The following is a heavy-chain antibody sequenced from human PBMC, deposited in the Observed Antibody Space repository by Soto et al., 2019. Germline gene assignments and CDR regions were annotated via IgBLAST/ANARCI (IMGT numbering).Heavy chain of an antibody. D-gene: IGHD3-3*01. CDR3: ARCMYYDFWSGCTWFDP. V-gene: IGHV4-61*01. J-gene: IGHJ5*02. CDR2: IYYSGST. Sequence: PSETLSLTCTVSGGSISSGTYYWTWIRQRPGKGLEWIGYIYYSGSTNYNPSLKSRITISVDTSKNQFSLKLSSVTAADTAVYYCARCMYYDFWSGCTWFDPWGQGTLVTVSS. CDR1: GGSISSGTYY.